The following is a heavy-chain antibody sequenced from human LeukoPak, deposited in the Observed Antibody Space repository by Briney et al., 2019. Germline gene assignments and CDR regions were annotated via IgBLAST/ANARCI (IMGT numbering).Heavy chain of an antibody. J-gene: IGHJ4*02. CDR1: GFSFNNYW. CDR2: IKQDGSEK. V-gene: IGHV3-7*05. CDR3: ARDYGFWSGYLDY. D-gene: IGHD3-3*01. Sequence: GGSLRLSCAVSGFSFNNYWMSWVRQAPGKGLEWVANIKQDGSEKYYVDSVKGRFSISRDNAKNSLYLQMNSLRAEDTAVYYCARDYGFWSGYLDYWGQGTLAAVSS.